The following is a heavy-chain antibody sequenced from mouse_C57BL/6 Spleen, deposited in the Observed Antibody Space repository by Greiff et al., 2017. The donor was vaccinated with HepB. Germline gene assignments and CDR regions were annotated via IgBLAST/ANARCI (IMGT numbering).Heavy chain of an antibody. CDR3: AREGLLRGYFDV. J-gene: IGHJ1*03. CDR1: GYSFTSYY. Sequence: QVQLQQSGPELVKPGASVKISCKASGYSFTSYYIHWVKQRPGQGLEWIGWIYPGSGNTKYNEKFKGKATLTADTSTSTAYMQLSSLTSEDSAVYYGAREGLLRGYFDVWGTGTTVTVSS. V-gene: IGHV1-66*01. CDR2: IYPGSGNT. D-gene: IGHD1-1*01.